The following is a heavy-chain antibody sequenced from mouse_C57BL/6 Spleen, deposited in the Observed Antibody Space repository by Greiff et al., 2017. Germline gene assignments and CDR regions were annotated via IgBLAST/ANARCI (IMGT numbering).Heavy chain of an antibody. D-gene: IGHD3-2*02. CDR1: GFTFSSYG. CDR3: ARGGSLDSAGDGRMDY. Sequence: EVKLMESGGDLVKPGGSLKLSCAASGFTFSSYGMSWVRQTPDKRLEWVATISSGGSYTYSPDSVKGRFTISRDNAKNTLYLQMSSLKSEDTAMYYCARGGSLDSAGDGRMDYWGQGTSVTVSS. V-gene: IGHV5-6*01. CDR2: ISSGGSYT. J-gene: IGHJ4*01.